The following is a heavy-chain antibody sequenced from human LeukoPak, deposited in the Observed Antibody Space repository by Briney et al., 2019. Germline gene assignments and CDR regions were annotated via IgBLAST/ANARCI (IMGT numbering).Heavy chain of an antibody. CDR3: AKDRRYYFDSSGYYYFLDY. Sequence: PGGSLRLSCAASGPTFSSYGMHWVRQAPGKGLEWVAFIRYDGSKKYFGDSVKGRFTISRDNSKNTLYLQMNSLRTEDTAVYYCAKDRRYYFDSSGYYYFLDYRGQGTLVTVSS. J-gene: IGHJ4*02. CDR2: IRYDGSKK. D-gene: IGHD3-22*01. V-gene: IGHV3-30*02. CDR1: GPTFSSYG.